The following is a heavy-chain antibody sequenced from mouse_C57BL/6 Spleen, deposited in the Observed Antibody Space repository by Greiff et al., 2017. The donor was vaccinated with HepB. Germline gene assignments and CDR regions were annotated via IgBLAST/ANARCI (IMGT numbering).Heavy chain of an antibody. Sequence: EVMLVESGGGLVKPGGSLQLSCAASGFTFSDYGMHWVRQALEKGLEWVAYISSGSSTIYYADTVKGRFTISRDNAKNTLFLQMTSMRSEDTAMYYWARRRNYGVADWGQGTLVTVSA. CDR3: ARRRNYGVAD. CDR2: ISSGSSTI. V-gene: IGHV5-17*01. D-gene: IGHD2-1*01. CDR1: GFTFSDYG. J-gene: IGHJ3*01.